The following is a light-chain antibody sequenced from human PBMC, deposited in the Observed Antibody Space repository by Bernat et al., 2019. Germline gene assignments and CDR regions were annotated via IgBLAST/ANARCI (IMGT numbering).Light chain of an antibody. J-gene: IGKJ2*01. Sequence: DIQMTQSPSSLSASVGDRVTITCRASQSISSHLNWYQQKPGKAPKLLIFAASSLQSGVPSRFSGSASGTDFTLTISSLQPEDFATYYCQQSYTTPRAFGQGTKLEIK. CDR1: QSISSH. CDR3: QQSYTTPRA. CDR2: AAS. V-gene: IGKV1-39*01.